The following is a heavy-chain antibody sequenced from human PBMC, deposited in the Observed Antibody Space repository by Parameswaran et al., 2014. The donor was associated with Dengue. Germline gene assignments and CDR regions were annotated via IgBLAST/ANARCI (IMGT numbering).Heavy chain of an antibody. CDR1: GGSISSSSYY. D-gene: IGHD3-3*01. Sequence: ASETLSLTCTVSGGSISSSSYYWGWIRQPPGKGLEWIGSIYYSGSTYYNPSLKSRVTISVDTSKNQFSLKLSSVTAADTAVYYCARLGFNTIFGVWGQGTLVTVSS. CDR3: ARLGFNTIFGV. V-gene: IGHV4-39*01. CDR2: IYYSGST. J-gene: IGHJ4*02.